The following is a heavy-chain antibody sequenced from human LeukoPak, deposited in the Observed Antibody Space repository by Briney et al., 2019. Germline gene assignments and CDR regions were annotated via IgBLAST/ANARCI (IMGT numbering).Heavy chain of an antibody. J-gene: IGHJ4*02. V-gene: IGHV1-46*01. Sequence: ASVKVSCKASGYTFTSYYMHWVRQAPGQGLEWMGIINPSGGSTSYAQKFQGRVTMTRDTSTSTVYMELSSLRSEDTAVYYCARGGDIVVVVAATTNFDYWGQGTLVTVSS. D-gene: IGHD2-15*01. CDR2: INPSGGST. CDR3: ARGGDIVVVVAATTNFDY. CDR1: GYTFTSYY.